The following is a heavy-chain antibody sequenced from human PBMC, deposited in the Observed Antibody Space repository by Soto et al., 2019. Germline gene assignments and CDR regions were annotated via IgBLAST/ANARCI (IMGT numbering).Heavy chain of an antibody. CDR1: GGSISSGGYY. CDR3: ARAPPDCSGGSCYLRGYYYGMDV. D-gene: IGHD2-15*01. V-gene: IGHV4-31*03. J-gene: IGHJ6*02. Sequence: QVQLQESGPGLVKPSQTLSLTCTVSGGSISSGGYYWSWIRQHPGKGLEWIGYIYYSGSTYYNPSLKSRVTISVDTSKNQFSLELSSVTAADTAVYYCARAPPDCSGGSCYLRGYYYGMDVWGQGTTVTVSS. CDR2: IYYSGST.